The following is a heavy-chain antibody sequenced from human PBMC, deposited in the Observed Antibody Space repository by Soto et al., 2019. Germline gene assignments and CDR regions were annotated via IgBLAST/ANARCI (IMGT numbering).Heavy chain of an antibody. J-gene: IGHJ6*02. V-gene: IGHV1-69*01. CDR2: IVPIFGTR. CDR1: GGTFSRYS. D-gene: IGHD3-22*01. Sequence: QEQLVQSGAEVKKPGSSVKVSCKISGGTFSRYSISWVRQAPGQGLEWMGGIVPIFGTRNYAQKFQDRVTITTDESATTAHMELSNLRSEDTAVYYCARPYEGGYSSNHHYYYALDVWGQGTAVTVSS. CDR3: ARPYEGGYSSNHHYYYALDV.